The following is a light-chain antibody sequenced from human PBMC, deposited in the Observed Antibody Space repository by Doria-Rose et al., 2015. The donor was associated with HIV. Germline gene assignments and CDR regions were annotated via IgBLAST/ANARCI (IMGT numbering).Light chain of an antibody. J-gene: IGKJ1*01. CDR2: DGS. V-gene: IGKV3-20*01. Sequence: TQSPGTLSLSPGERATLSCRASQSFSSTYLAWYQQNPGQAPSPLIYDGSTRATGSPDRFSASGSGTDFTLTINRLEPEDFALYYCHQYGTSWTFGQGTKVEI. CDR1: QSFSSTY. CDR3: HQYGTSWT.